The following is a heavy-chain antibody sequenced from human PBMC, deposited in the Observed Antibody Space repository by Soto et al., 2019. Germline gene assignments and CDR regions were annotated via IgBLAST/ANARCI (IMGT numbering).Heavy chain of an antibody. CDR3: ARARQLVGSWLDP. V-gene: IGHV1-18*04. J-gene: IGHJ5*02. D-gene: IGHD6-6*01. CDR2: ISAYNGST. Sequence: ASVKVSCKASGYTFTSYGISWVRQAPGQGLEWMGWISAYNGSTNYAQKLQGRVTMPTVTTTSTAYMGLRSLRSDNTAVYYCARARQLVGSWLDPMGQLTRITVSS. CDR1: GYTFTSYG.